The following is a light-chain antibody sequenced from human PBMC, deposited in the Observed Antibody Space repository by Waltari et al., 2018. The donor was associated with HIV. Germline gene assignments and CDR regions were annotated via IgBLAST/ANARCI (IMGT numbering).Light chain of an antibody. CDR2: DAS. Sequence: EIVLTQSPATLSLSPGERATLSCRASQSVSTYLAWYQQKPGQAPRLLIYDASNRATGIPGRFSGSGSGTDFTLTISSLEPEDLAIYYCQQRSNWPPVTFGGGTKVEIK. CDR3: QQRSNWPPVT. CDR1: QSVSTY. J-gene: IGKJ4*01. V-gene: IGKV3-11*01.